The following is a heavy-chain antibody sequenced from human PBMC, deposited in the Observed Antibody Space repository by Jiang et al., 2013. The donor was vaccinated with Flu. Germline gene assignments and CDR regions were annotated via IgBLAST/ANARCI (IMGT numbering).Heavy chain of an antibody. CDR1: SYT. J-gene: IGHJ4*02. CDR3: ARRGTDYYFDY. Sequence: SYTISWVRQAPGQGLEWMGRIIPILGIANYAQKFQGRVTITADKSTSTAYMELSSLRSEDTAVYYCARRGTDYYFDYWGQGTLVTVSS. CDR2: IIPILGIA. V-gene: IGHV1-69*02.